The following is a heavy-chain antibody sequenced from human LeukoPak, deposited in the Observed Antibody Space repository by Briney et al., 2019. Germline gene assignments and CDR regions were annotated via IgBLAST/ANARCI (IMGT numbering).Heavy chain of an antibody. V-gene: IGHV3-21*01. CDR1: GFTFSSYS. D-gene: IGHD4-17*01. Sequence: GGSLRLSCAASGFTFSSYSMNWVRQAPGKGLEWVSSISSSSSYIYYADSVKGRFTISRDNAKNSLYLQMNSLRAEDTAVYYCARVDYTVTTVTSSDYWGQGTLVTVSP. CDR3: ARVDYTVTTVTSSDY. CDR2: ISSSSSYI. J-gene: IGHJ4*02.